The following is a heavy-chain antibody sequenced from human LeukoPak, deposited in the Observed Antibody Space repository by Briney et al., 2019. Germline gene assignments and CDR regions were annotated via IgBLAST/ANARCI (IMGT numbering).Heavy chain of an antibody. J-gene: IGHJ6*03. V-gene: IGHV4-38-2*02. CDR2: SGST. CDR1: GYSISSGYY. D-gene: IGHD3-10*01. CDR3: ARNGEDYYYYYMDV. Sequence: SETLSLTCTVSGYSISSGYYWGWIRQPPGKGLEWIGSGSTYYNPSLKSRVTISVDTSKNQFSLKLSSVTAADTAVYYCARNGEDYYYYYMDVWGKGTTVTVSS.